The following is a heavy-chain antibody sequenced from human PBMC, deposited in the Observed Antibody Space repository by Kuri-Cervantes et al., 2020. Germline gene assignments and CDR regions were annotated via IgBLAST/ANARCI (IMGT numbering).Heavy chain of an antibody. CDR2: ISSSGSTI. CDR3: ANSLGGGDFGLNFDY. Sequence: GGSLRLSCAASGFTFSDYYMSWIRQAPGKGLEWVSYISSSGSTIYYADSVKGRFTISRDNAKNSLYLQMNSLRAEDTALYYCANSLGGGDFGLNFDYWGQGTLVTVSS. V-gene: IGHV3-11*01. D-gene: IGHD2-21*02. CDR1: GFTFSDYY. J-gene: IGHJ4*02.